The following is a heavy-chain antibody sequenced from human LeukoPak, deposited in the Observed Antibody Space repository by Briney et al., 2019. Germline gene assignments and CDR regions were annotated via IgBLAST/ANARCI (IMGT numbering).Heavy chain of an antibody. Sequence: ASGKVSCKASGGTFSSYAISWVRQAPGQGLEWMGGIIPIFGTANYAQKFQGRVTITADESTSTAYMELSSLRSEDTAVYYCAREWELAFDIWGQGTMVTVSS. CDR3: AREWELAFDI. V-gene: IGHV1-69*13. J-gene: IGHJ3*02. D-gene: IGHD1-26*01. CDR1: GGTFSSYA. CDR2: IIPIFGTA.